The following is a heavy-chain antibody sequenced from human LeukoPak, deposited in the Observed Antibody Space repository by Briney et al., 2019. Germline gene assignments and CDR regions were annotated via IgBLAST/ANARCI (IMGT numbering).Heavy chain of an antibody. Sequence: GGSLRLSCVASGFTFSSYATSWVRQAAGKGLEWVSSTRSSGETTYYADSVKGRFTNSRDNSRNTLYPQMNSLRAEDTAVYYCAKDRPNYYGTNGHYYRRDGDCWGQGTLVTVSS. D-gene: IGHD3-22*01. CDR2: TRSSGETT. CDR1: GFTFSSYA. J-gene: IGHJ4*02. CDR3: AKDRPNYYGTNGHYYRRDGDC. V-gene: IGHV3-23*01.